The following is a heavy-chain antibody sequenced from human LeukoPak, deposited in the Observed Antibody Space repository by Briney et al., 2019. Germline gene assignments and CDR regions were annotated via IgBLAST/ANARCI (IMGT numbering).Heavy chain of an antibody. V-gene: IGHV3-7*03. J-gene: IGHJ4*02. CDR1: GFTFSSYW. Sequence: GGSLRLSCAASGFTFSSYWMSWVRQAPGKGLEWVANIKEDGSEKYYVDSVKGRFTTSRDNAKNSLYLQMNSLRAEDTAVYYCARAGVLWFGESKFDYWGQGTQVTVSS. D-gene: IGHD3-10*01. CDR2: IKEDGSEK. CDR3: ARAGVLWFGESKFDY.